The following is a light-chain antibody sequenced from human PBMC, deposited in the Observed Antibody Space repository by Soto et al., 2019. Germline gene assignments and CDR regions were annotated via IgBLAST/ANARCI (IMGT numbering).Light chain of an antibody. J-gene: IGKJ3*01. CDR2: AAS. Sequence: DIQMTQSPSSVSASVGDRVTITCRASQGISTWVAWYQQKPGNAPKLLIYAASSLQSGVPSRFSGSASGTDFTLSISSLQPEDFATYYCQQANSFPFTFGPGTKVDIK. CDR3: QQANSFPFT. V-gene: IGKV1-12*02. CDR1: QGISTW.